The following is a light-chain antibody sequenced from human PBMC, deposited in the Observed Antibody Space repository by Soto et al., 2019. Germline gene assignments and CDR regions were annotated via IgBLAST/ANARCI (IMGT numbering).Light chain of an antibody. CDR3: ATWDGSLNGSV. Sequence: QSVLTQPPSVSEAPRQRVTISCSGSSSNIGNNAVNWYQQLPGKAPKLLIYYDDLLPSGVSDRFSGSKSGTSASLAISGLQSEEEADYYCATWDGSLNGSVFGTGTKVTVL. CDR1: SSNIGNNA. J-gene: IGLJ1*01. CDR2: YDD. V-gene: IGLV1-36*01.